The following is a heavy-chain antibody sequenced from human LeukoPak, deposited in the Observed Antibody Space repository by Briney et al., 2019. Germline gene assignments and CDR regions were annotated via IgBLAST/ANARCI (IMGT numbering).Heavy chain of an antibody. CDR2: IIPIFGTA. D-gene: IGHD3-10*01. V-gene: IGHV1-69*06. Sequence: SVKVSCKASGGTFSSYAISWVRQAPGQGLEWMGGIIPIFGTANYAQKFQGRVTITADKSTSTAYMELSSLRSEDTAVYYCARASGPYGSGSYYTAPFDYWGQGTLVTVS. CDR1: GGTFSSYA. CDR3: ARASGPYGSGSYYTAPFDY. J-gene: IGHJ4*02.